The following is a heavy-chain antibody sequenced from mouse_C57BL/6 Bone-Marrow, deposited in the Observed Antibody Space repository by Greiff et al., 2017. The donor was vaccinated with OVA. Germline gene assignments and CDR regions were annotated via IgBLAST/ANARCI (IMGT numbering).Heavy chain of an antibody. D-gene: IGHD2-12*01. Sequence: VKVVESGPGLVAPSQSLSITCTVSGFSLTSYGVDWVRQSPGKGLEWLGVIWGVGSTNYNSALKSRLSISKDNSKSQVFLKMNSLQTDDTAMYYCAREAYYSPYWYFDVWGTGTTVTVSS. V-gene: IGHV2-6*01. CDR1: GFSLTSYG. CDR2: IWGVGST. CDR3: AREAYYSPYWYFDV. J-gene: IGHJ1*03.